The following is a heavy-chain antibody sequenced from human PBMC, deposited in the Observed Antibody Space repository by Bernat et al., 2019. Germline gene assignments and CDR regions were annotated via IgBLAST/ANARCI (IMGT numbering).Heavy chain of an antibody. CDR1: GFTFSIYA. CDR3: AKDRGSSWPSLDY. D-gene: IGHD6-13*01. J-gene: IGHJ4*02. CDR2: TSGSGGIS. Sequence: EVQLLESGGGLVQPGGSLRLSCAASGFTFSIYAMSWVRQAPGKGLEWVSSTSGSGGISYNADSVKGRFTISRDNSKNTLYLQMNSLRAEDTAIYYCAKDRGSSWPSLDYWGRGTLVTVSS. V-gene: IGHV3-23*01.